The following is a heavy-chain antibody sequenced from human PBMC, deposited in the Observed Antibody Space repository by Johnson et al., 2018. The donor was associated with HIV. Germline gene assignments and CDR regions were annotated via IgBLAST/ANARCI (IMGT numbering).Heavy chain of an antibody. V-gene: IGHV3-30*04. CDR3: ASSAFDI. CDR2: ISYDGSNK. CDR1: GFTFSSYA. Sequence: QVHLVESGGGVVQPGRSLRLSCAASGFTFSSYAMHWVRQAPGKGLEWVAVISYDGSNKYYADSVKGRFTISRDNSKNTLYLQMNSRRAEDTAVYYCASSAFDIWGQGAMVTVSS. J-gene: IGHJ3*02.